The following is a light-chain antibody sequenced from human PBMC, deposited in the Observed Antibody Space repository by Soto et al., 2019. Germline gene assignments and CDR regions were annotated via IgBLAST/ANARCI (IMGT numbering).Light chain of an antibody. CDR1: QSVSNNF. CDR3: HQYGSSPLT. Sequence: EIVLTQSPGTLSLSPGERATLSCRASQSVSNNFLAWYQQKPGQAPRLFIYGASNRATGIPDRFSGSGSGTDFTLTISRLEPEDFAVYHCHQYGSSPLTLGGGTKVDIK. V-gene: IGKV3-20*01. J-gene: IGKJ4*01. CDR2: GAS.